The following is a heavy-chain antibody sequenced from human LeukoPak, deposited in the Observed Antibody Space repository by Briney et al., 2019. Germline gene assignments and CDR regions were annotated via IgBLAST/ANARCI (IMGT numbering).Heavy chain of an antibody. J-gene: IGHJ2*01. CDR1: GYTFTSYY. V-gene: IGHV1-46*01. Sequence: ASVKVSCKASGYTFTSYYVHWVRQAPGQGLAWMGIINPGGGSPTYAQKFQGRVTMTSDTSTSTVYMELSSLRSEDTAVYYCARDQSGVHFDLWGRGTLVTVSS. CDR3: ARDQSGVHFDL. D-gene: IGHD7-27*01. CDR2: INPGGGSP.